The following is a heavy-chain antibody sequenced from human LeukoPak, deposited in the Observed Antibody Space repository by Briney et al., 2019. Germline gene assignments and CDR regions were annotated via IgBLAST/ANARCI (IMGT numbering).Heavy chain of an antibody. CDR2: INHSGST. CDR3: ARGPWYYYDSSGYLY. Sequence: SETLSLTCAVYGVSFSGYYWSWIRQPPGKGLEWIGEINHSGSTNYNPSLKSRVTISVDTSKNQFSLKLSSVTAADTAVYYCARGPWYYYDSSGYLYWGQGTLVTVSS. J-gene: IGHJ4*02. D-gene: IGHD3-22*01. CDR1: GVSFSGYY. V-gene: IGHV4-34*01.